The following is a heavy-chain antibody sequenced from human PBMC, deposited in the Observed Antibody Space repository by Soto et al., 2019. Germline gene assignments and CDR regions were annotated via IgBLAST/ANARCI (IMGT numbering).Heavy chain of an antibody. CDR2: INHSGST. D-gene: IGHD6-13*01. Sequence: PSEPLSLTCAVSCGSFSAYHWSWIRQPPGKGLEWIGEINHSGSTNYNLYLKSRVTISVDTSKNQFSLKLSSVTAADTAVYYCARAAYSISWDKYNWSDPWGKGTLVTVSS. J-gene: IGHJ5*02. CDR1: CGSFSAYH. CDR3: ARAAYSISWDKYNWSDP. V-gene: IGHV4-34*01.